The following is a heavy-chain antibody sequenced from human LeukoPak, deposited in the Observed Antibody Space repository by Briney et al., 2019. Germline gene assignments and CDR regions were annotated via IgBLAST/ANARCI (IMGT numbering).Heavy chain of an antibody. CDR3: ARGNHDYGDLDY. D-gene: IGHD4-17*01. Sequence: SETLSLTCTVSGCSISSYYWSWLRQPAGKGLEWMGRIYTSGSTNYNPSLKSRVTMSVDTSKNQFSLKLSSVTAADTAVYYCARGNHDYGDLDYWGQGTLVTVSS. J-gene: IGHJ4*02. CDR1: GCSISSYY. V-gene: IGHV4-4*07. CDR2: IYTSGST.